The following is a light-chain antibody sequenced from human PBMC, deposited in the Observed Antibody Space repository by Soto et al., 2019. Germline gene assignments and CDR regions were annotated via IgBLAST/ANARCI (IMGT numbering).Light chain of an antibody. V-gene: IGKV3-15*01. CDR2: GAS. CDR1: QSVSSK. J-gene: IGKJ1*01. Sequence: IVMTQSPATLSVSQGEGATLSCRASQSVSSKLAWYQQKPGQAPRLLIYGASTRATGIPARFSGSGSGTEFTLIISSLQSEDSAVYYCQQYNSWRWTFCHGGMVDIK. CDR3: QQYNSWRWT.